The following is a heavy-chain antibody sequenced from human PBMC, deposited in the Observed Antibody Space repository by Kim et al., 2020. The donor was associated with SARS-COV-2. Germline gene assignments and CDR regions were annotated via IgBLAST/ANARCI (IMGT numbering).Heavy chain of an antibody. CDR1: GYSFTSYW. CDR3: ARPETRMVRGVIVYYFDY. Sequence: GESLQISCKGSGYSFTSYWISWVRQMPGKGLEWMGRIDPSDSYTNYSPSFQGHVTISADKSISTAYLQWSSLKASDTAMYYCARPETRMVRGVIVYYFDYWGQGTLAT. V-gene: IGHV5-10-1*01. CDR2: IDPSDSYT. D-gene: IGHD3-10*01. J-gene: IGHJ4*02.